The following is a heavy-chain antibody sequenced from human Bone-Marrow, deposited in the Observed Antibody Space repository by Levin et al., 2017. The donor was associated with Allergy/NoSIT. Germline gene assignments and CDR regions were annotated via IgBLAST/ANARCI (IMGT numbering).Heavy chain of an antibody. D-gene: IGHD3-10*01. Sequence: GGSLRLSCAASGFTFTDYYMSWIRQAPGKGLEWISYISSSGSNIHYADSVKGRFTISRDNAKNTVYLQMNSLRAEDTAVYYCARDPELRGDYYGMDVWGQGTTVTVSS. CDR1: GFTFTDYY. J-gene: IGHJ6*02. CDR2: ISSSGSNI. CDR3: ARDPELRGDYYGMDV. V-gene: IGHV3-11*01.